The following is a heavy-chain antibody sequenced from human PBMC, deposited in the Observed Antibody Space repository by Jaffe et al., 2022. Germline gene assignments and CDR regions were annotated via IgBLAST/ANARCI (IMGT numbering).Heavy chain of an antibody. D-gene: IGHD1-20*01. J-gene: IGHJ2*01. V-gene: IGHV3-21*01. Sequence: EVQLVESGGGLVKPGGSLRLSCAASGFTFSSYSMNWVRQAPGKGLEWVSSISSSSSYIYYADSVKGRFTISRDNAKNSLYLQMNSLRAEDTAVYYCARVCITGTTGQRGYFDLWGRGTLVTVSS. CDR3: ARVCITGTTGQRGYFDL. CDR1: GFTFSSYS. CDR2: ISSSSSYI.